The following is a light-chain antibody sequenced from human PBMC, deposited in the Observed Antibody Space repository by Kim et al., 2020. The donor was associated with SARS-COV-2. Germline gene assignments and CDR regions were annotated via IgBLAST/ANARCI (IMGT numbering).Light chain of an antibody. J-gene: IGKJ4*01. V-gene: IGKV3-15*01. Sequence: PGGRDTCSCRGSHGVCTELAWYHQRRGQAPRLLIYGASTRSTGLSARFSGSGSGTEFTLTIRRLQSEDFAVYYCQQYNNWLSLTFGGGTKVDI. CDR1: HGVCTE. CDR2: GAS. CDR3: QQYNNWLSLT.